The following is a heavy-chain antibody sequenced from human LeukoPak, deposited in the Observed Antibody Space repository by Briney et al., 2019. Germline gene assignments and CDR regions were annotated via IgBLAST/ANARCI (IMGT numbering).Heavy chain of an antibody. V-gene: IGHV4-59*01. CDR3: ARSGYCSGGSCHDY. D-gene: IGHD2-15*01. Sequence: KPSETLSLTCTVSGGSISSYYWSWIRQPPGKGLEWIGNIYYSGSTNYNPSLKSRVTISVDTSKNQFSLKLSSVTAADTAVYYCARSGYCSGGSCHDYWGQGTLVTVST. CDR2: IYYSGST. CDR1: GGSISSYY. J-gene: IGHJ4*02.